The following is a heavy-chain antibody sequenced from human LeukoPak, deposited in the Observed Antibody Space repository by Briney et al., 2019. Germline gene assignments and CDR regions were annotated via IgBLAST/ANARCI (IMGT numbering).Heavy chain of an antibody. V-gene: IGHV3-72*01. CDR1: GFSFSDHY. D-gene: IGHD2-15*01. J-gene: IGHJ4*02. Sequence: GGSLRLSCAASGFSFSDHYIDWVRQAPGKGLEWIGRSRDKAHSYTTEYAASVKGRFIISRDDSKNSLYLQMNSLKTEDTAVCYCARGYCTSGTCYSGDYWGQGTLVTISS. CDR3: ARGYCTSGTCYSGDY. CDR2: SRDKAHSYTT.